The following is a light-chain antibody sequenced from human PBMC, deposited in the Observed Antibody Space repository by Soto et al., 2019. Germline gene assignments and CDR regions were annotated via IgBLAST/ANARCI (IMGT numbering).Light chain of an antibody. CDR2: AAS. J-gene: IGKJ3*01. Sequence: DIQLTQSPSFLSASVGDRVTITCRASQGISTFLAWYQQRPGKAPKLLIYAASTLQSGVPSRFSGSGSGTEFPLKISSLQPEDFATYYCQQVISYPPGFGPGTKVDIK. CDR3: QQVISYPPG. CDR1: QGISTF. V-gene: IGKV1-9*01.